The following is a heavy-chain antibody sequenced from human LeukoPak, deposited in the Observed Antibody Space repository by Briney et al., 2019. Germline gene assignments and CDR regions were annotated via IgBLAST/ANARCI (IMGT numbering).Heavy chain of an antibody. CDR1: GYTFTSYG. V-gene: IGHV1-18*01. J-gene: IGHJ3*02. CDR3: ARGVRAVAASDAFDI. Sequence: AAVTVSFKASGYTFTSYGISWVRQAPGQGLEWVGWISAYNGNTNYAQKLQGRVTMTTDTSTSTAYMELRSLRSADTAVYYCARGVRAVAASDAFDIWGQGTMVTVSS. D-gene: IGHD6-19*01. CDR2: ISAYNGNT.